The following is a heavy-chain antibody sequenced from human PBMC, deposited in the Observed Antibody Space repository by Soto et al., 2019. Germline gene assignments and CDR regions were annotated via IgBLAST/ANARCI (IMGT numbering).Heavy chain of an antibody. J-gene: IGHJ4*02. CDR3: ASSLYYYDSSGYNY. Sequence: GASVKVSCKASGYTFTSYGISWVRQAPGQGLEWMGWISAYNGNTNYAQKLQGRVTMTTDTSTSTAYMELRSLRSDDTAVYYCASSLYYYDSSGYNYWGRGTLVTVSS. D-gene: IGHD3-22*01. V-gene: IGHV1-18*01. CDR1: GYTFTSYG. CDR2: ISAYNGNT.